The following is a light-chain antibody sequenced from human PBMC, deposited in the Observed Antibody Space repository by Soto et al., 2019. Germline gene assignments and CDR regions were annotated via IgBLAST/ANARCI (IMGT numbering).Light chain of an antibody. CDR3: QQSFTMGS. V-gene: IGKV1-39*01. CDR2: RAS. CDR1: QTISTY. Sequence: QMTQSPSSLSASVGDRVTITCRTSQTISTYLNLYLQKPGEAPKLLIYRASTLQSGVPSRFSGSGSGSEFSLSIGCLHPEDFGTYFCQQSFTMGSFGTGTKVHIK. J-gene: IGKJ3*01.